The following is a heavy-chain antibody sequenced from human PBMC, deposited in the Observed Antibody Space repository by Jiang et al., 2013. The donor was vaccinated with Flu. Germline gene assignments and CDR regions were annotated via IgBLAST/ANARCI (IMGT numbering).Heavy chain of an antibody. Sequence: AVYGGSFSGYYVGRGSATPPREGAGVDWGKINHSGSTNYNPSLKSRVTISVDTSKNQFSLKLSSVTAADTAVYYCARVRYNWNPVDYWGQGTLVTVSS. D-gene: IGHD1-20*01. V-gene: IGHV4-34*01. J-gene: IGHJ4*02. CDR1: GGSFSGYY. CDR2: INHSGST. CDR3: ARVRYNWNPVDY.